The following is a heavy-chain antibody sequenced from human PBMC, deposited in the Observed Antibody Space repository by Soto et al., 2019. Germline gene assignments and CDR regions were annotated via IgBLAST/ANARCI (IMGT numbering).Heavy chain of an antibody. CDR2: AHYYGGT. V-gene: IGHV4-4*02. CDR1: RGSVSKDKW. Sequence: SETLSLTCGVSRGSVSKDKWWSWVRQSPGKGLEWIGEAHYYGGTNNNPSLESRATISGDTSRNEFSLRLTSVTAADTAMYYCTKNSASALDYWGQGILVTVPS. CDR3: TKNSASALDY. J-gene: IGHJ4*02.